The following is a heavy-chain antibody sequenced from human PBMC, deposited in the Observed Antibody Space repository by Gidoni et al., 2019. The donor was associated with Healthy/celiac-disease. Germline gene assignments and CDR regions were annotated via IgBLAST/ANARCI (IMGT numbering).Heavy chain of an antibody. CDR2: IYYSGST. D-gene: IGHD3-16*01. J-gene: IGHJ4*02. CDR3: ARRAQDVMLGAGGEYYYFDY. Sequence: QLQLQESGPGLVKPSETLSLTCTVSGGSISSSSYYWGWIRQPPGKGLEWIGSIYYSGSTYYNPSLKSRVTISVDTSKNQFSLKLSSVTAADTAVYYCARRAQDVMLGAGGEYYYFDYWGQGTLVTVSS. V-gene: IGHV4-39*01. CDR1: GGSISSSSYY.